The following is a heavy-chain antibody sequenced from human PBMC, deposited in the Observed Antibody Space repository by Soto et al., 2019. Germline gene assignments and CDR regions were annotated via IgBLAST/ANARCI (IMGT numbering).Heavy chain of an antibody. CDR1: GVNFRSCG. V-gene: IGHV3-7*01. CDR3: ARHGDWTFDY. D-gene: IGHD4-17*01. J-gene: IGHJ4*02. Sequence: GGSQRLSSTASGVNFRSCGMGWLRQAPGKGLEWVANINLDGSGKFYVDSVKGRSTISRDNPNNSLYLQINSLRAEDTAVYYCARHGDWTFDYWGQGTLVTVSS. CDR2: INLDGSGK.